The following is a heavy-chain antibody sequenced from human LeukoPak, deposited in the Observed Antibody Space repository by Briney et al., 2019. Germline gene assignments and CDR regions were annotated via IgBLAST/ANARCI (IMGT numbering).Heavy chain of an antibody. Sequence: GGSLRLSCAASGFTFSTYWMSWVRQAPGKGLEWVANIKRDGSEKYYVDSVKGRFNISRDNAKNSLYLQMNSLRAEDAAVCYCAAGEGDYWGQGTLVTVSS. V-gene: IGHV3-7*05. CDR2: IKRDGSEK. J-gene: IGHJ4*02. D-gene: IGHD3-16*01. CDR3: AAGEGDY. CDR1: GFTFSTYW.